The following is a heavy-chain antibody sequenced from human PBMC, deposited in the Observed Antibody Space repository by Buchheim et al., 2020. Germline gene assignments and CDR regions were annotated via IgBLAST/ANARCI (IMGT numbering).Heavy chain of an antibody. D-gene: IGHD3-10*01. CDR2: ISYDGSNK. CDR3: ARETVLLWFGESPLGFGPFDY. CDR1: GFTFSSYG. Sequence: QVQLVESGGGVVQPGRSLRLSCAASGFTFSSYGMHWVRQAPGKGLEWVAVISYDGSNKYYADSVKGRFTISRDNSKNTLYLQMNSLRAEDTAVYYCARETVLLWFGESPLGFGPFDYWGQGTL. J-gene: IGHJ4*02. V-gene: IGHV3-30*03.